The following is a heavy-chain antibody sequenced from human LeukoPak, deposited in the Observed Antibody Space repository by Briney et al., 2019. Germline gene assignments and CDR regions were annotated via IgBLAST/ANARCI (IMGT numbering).Heavy chain of an antibody. J-gene: IGHJ4*02. V-gene: IGHV1-8*01. CDR2: MNPNSGST. CDR3: ARGFEYSSSSIL. Sequence: ASVKVSCKASGYTFTSYDINWLRQATGQGLEWMGWMNPNSGSTGYAQKFQGRVTMTRNTSISTAYMELSSLRSEDTAVYYCARGFEYSSSSILWGQGTLVTVSS. CDR1: GYTFTSYD. D-gene: IGHD6-6*01.